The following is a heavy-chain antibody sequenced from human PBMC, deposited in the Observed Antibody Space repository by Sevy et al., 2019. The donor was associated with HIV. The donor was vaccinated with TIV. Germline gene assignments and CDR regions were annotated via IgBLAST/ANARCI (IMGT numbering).Heavy chain of an antibody. J-gene: IGHJ4*02. V-gene: IGHV3-21*01. Sequence: GGSLRLSCAASGFTFSSYSMNWVRQAPGKGLEWVSSISSSSSYIYYADSVKGRSTISRDNAKNSLYLQMNSLRAEDTAVYYCARVISGYDFYFDYWGQGTLVTVSS. D-gene: IGHD5-12*01. CDR3: ARVISGYDFYFDY. CDR2: ISSSSSYI. CDR1: GFTFSSYS.